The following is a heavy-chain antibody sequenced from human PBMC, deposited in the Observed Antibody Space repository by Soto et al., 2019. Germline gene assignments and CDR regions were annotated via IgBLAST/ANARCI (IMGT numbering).Heavy chain of an antibody. CDR3: ARSVEGHFDY. CDR1: GFTFNIYS. V-gene: IGHV3-48*02. Sequence: EVQLVESGGDLVQRGGSLRLSCAASGFTFNIYSMNWVRQAPGKGLEWFSYITSDTKTIKYADSVKGRFTISRDNAKNSVYLQMNSLRDEHTAVYYCARSVEGHFDYWGQGTVVTVSS. D-gene: IGHD6-19*01. CDR2: ITSDTKTI. J-gene: IGHJ4*02.